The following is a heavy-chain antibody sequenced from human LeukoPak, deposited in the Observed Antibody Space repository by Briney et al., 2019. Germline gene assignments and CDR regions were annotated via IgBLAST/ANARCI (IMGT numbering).Heavy chain of an antibody. Sequence: GASVKVSCKASGYTFTAYYMHWVRQAPGQGLEWMGRINPNSGDTIYAQNFQGRVTVTRDTSISTAYMELSRLRSDDTPVYYCACRGGGNQGHWGQGTLVTVSS. D-gene: IGHD4-23*01. CDR3: ACRGGGNQGH. V-gene: IGHV1-2*06. CDR1: GYTFTAYY. CDR2: INPNSGDT. J-gene: IGHJ4*02.